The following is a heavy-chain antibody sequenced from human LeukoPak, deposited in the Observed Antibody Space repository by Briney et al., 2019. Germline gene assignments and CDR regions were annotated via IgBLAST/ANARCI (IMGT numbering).Heavy chain of an antibody. CDR3: GLCAMVGGWFDP. D-gene: IGHD3-10*02. CDR2: VSTSGST. V-gene: IGHV4-61*02. CDR1: DTSLHSRSYY. Sequence: TLSLTYTVSDTSLHSRSYYRNCIRQPAEQELEWPRRVSTSGSTNYNPSLKSRLTISVDTTKNQFSLKLSSVTAADTGVYDCGLCAMVGGWFDPWGQGTLVTVSS. J-gene: IGHJ5*02.